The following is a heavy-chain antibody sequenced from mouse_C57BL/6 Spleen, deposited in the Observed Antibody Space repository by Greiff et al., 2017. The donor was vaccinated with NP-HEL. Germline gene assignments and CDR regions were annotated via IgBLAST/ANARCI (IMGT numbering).Heavy chain of an antibody. CDR3: ARIKGDWYFDV. Sequence: VKLMESGTELVKPGASVKLSCKASGYTFTSYWMHWVKQRPGQGLEWIGNINPSNGGTNYNEKFKSKATLTVDKSSSTAYMQLSSLTSEDSAVYYCARIKGDWYFDVWGTGTTVTVSS. CDR2: INPSNGGT. J-gene: IGHJ1*03. D-gene: IGHD1-3*01. CDR1: GYTFTSYW. V-gene: IGHV1-53*01.